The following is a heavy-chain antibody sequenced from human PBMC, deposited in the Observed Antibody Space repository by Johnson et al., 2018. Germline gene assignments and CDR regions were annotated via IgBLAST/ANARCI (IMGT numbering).Heavy chain of an antibody. Sequence: QVQLQQWGAGLLKPSETLSLTCAVYGGSFSGYYWSWIRQPPGKGLEWIGEINHSGSTNYNPSLKSRVTISVDTSKNQFPLKLRSVTAAGTAMYYCSGLGDEYGSGLYYYYYMDVWGKGTTVTVSS. CDR1: GGSFSGYY. V-gene: IGHV4-34*01. D-gene: IGHD3-10*01. J-gene: IGHJ6*03. CDR2: INHSGST. CDR3: SGLGDEYGSGLYYYYYMDV.